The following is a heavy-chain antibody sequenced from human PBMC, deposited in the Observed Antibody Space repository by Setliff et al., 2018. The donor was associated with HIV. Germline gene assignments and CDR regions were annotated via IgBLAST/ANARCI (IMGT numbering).Heavy chain of an antibody. CDR1: GYTFTSYP. CDR3: ARNQGYSSGWYAGDY. V-gene: IGHV1-46*01. Sequence: GASVKVSCKASGYTFTSYPMHWVRQAPGQGLEWMGVINTSGGSAGYAEKFRGRVTMTRDTSTSTVYMDLRNLRSEDAAVYYCARNQGYSSGWYAGDYWGHGTRVTVSS. CDR2: INTSGGSA. J-gene: IGHJ4*01. D-gene: IGHD6-19*01.